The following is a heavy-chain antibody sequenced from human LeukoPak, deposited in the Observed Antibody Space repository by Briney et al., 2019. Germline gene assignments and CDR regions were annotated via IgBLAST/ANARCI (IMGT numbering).Heavy chain of an antibody. D-gene: IGHD2-2*02. CDR1: GFTFSSYS. J-gene: IGHJ6*03. V-gene: IGHV3-48*01. CDR2: ISSSSSTI. Sequence: PGGSLRLSCAASGFTFSSYSMNWVRQAPGKGLEWVSYISSSSSTIYYADSVKGRFTISRDNAKNSLYLQMNSLRAEDTAVYYCARWVGYCSSTSCYMGYYYYYYMDAWGKGTTVTVSS. CDR3: ARWVGYCSSTSCYMGYYYYYYMDA.